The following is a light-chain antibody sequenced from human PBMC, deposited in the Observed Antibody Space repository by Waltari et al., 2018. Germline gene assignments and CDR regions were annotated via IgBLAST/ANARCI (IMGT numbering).Light chain of an antibody. Sequence: QSALTQPASVSGSPGQSITISCAGSSSDLGASPSIPWYQQHPAKSPTLILHNVDPPSGVSNRFSGSKSGNTASLTISGLQAEDEGDYYCSSFTTSHTLVFGGGTKLTVL. CDR3: SSFTTSHTLV. J-gene: IGLJ2*01. CDR1: SSDLGASPS. CDR2: NV. V-gene: IGLV2-14*03.